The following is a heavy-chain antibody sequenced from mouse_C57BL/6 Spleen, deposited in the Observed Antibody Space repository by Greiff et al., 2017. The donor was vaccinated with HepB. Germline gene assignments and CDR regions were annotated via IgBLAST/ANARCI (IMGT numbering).Heavy chain of an antibody. CDR3: ARNDYYDGGDWFAY. V-gene: IGHV1-59*01. D-gene: IGHD1-1*01. Sequence: QVQLQQPGAELVRPGTSVKLSCKASGYTFTSYWMHWVKQRPGQGLEWIGVIDPSDSYTNYNQKFKGKATLTVDTSSSTAYMQLSSLTSEDAAVYYCARNDYYDGGDWFAYWGQGTLVTVSA. J-gene: IGHJ3*01. CDR2: IDPSDSYT. CDR1: GYTFTSYW.